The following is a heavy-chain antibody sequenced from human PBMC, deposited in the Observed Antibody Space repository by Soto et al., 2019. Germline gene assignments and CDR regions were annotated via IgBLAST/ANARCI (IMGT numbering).Heavy chain of an antibody. CDR3: ARGGPGRDYYDSSGYYYGFLTSVFGMDV. Sequence: GASVKVSCKASGGTFSSYAISWVRQAPGQGLEWMGGISPIFGTANCAQKFQGRVTITADKSTSTAYMELSSLRSEDTAVYYCARGGPGRDYYDSSGYYYGFLTSVFGMDVWGQGTTVTVSS. CDR2: ISPIFGTA. D-gene: IGHD3-22*01. V-gene: IGHV1-69*06. CDR1: GGTFSSYA. J-gene: IGHJ6*02.